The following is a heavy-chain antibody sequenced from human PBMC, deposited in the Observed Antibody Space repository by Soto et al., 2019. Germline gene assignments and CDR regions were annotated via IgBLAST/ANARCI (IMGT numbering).Heavy chain of an antibody. Sequence: ASVKVSCKASGYTFTGYYMHWVRQAPGQGLEWMGWINPNSGGTNYAQKFQGRVTMTRDTSISTAYMELSRLRSDDTAVYYCARADTKQPLVLPPPRYLPFYYYGMDVWGQGTTVTVSS. J-gene: IGHJ6*02. CDR3: ARADTKQPLVLPPPRYLPFYYYGMDV. D-gene: IGHD6-13*01. V-gene: IGHV1-2*02. CDR1: GYTFTGYY. CDR2: INPNSGGT.